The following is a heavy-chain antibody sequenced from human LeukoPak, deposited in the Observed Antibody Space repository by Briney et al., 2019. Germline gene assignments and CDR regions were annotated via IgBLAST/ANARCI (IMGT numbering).Heavy chain of an antibody. Sequence: GGSLRLSCAASGFTFDDYAMHWVRQAPGKGLEWVSGISWNSGSIGYADSVKGRFTISRDNAKNSLYLQMNSLRVEDTALYYCGKDRGIFGVEAAAGLDYWGQGTLVTVSS. V-gene: IGHV3-9*01. CDR2: ISWNSGSI. J-gene: IGHJ4*02. CDR3: GKDRGIFGVEAAAGLDY. CDR1: GFTFDDYA. D-gene: IGHD6-13*01.